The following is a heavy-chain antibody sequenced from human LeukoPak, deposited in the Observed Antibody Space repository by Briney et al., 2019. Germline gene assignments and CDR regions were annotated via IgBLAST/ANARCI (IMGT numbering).Heavy chain of an antibody. CDR1: GFTVSSNY. CDR3: ARARRGSSGLYYYYGMDV. J-gene: IGHJ6*02. D-gene: IGHD6-19*01. CDR2: IYSSGST. V-gene: IGHV3-53*01. Sequence: GGSLRLSCAASGFTVSSNYMSWVRQAPGKGLEWVSVIYSSGSTYYADSVKGRFTISRDNSKNTLYLQMNSLRAEDTAVYYCARARRGSSGLYYYYGMDVWGQGTTVTVSS.